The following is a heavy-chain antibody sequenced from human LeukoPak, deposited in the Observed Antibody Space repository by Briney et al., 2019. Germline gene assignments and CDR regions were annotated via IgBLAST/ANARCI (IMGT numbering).Heavy chain of an antibody. CDR3: ARRPSGSSGYYYYYYGMDV. Sequence: PSETLSLTCTVSGGSISSSSYYWGWLRQPPGKGLEWIGSIYYSGSPYYNPSLKRRVTISVDTSKTQFSLKLSSVTAADTAVYYCARRPSGSSGYYYYYYGMDVWGQGTTVTVSS. J-gene: IGHJ6*02. CDR2: IYYSGSP. V-gene: IGHV4-39*01. D-gene: IGHD3-22*01. CDR1: GGSISSSSYY.